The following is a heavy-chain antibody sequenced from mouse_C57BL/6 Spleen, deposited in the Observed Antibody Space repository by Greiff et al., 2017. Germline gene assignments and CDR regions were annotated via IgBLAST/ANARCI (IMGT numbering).Heavy chain of an antibody. CDR3: ARWGYCGGGGYFDV. CDR2: ISSSASET. Sequence: VQLQQPGAELVRPGSSVKLSCKASGYTFTSYWMDWVKQRPGQGLEWIGNISSSASETHYNQKFKDKATLTVDKSSSTAYMQLSSLTSEDSAVYYGARWGYCGGGGYFDVWGKGTTVTVSS. V-gene: IGHV1-61*01. CDR1: GYTFTSYW. J-gene: IGHJ1*03.